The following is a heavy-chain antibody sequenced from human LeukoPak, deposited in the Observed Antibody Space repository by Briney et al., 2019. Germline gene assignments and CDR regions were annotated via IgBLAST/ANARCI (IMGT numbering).Heavy chain of an antibody. J-gene: IGHJ4*02. D-gene: IGHD1-7*01. V-gene: IGHV6-1*01. CDR2: TFYRSKWYN. CDR3: ARSGGTAIGNYEGATFDY. Sequence: SQTLSLTCDISGDSVSSNSAAWNWIRQSPSRGLEWLGRTFYRSKWYNEYEVSLKSRLTINADTSKNHFSLQLNSVTPEDTAVYYCARSGGTAIGNYEGATFDYWGQGTLVTVSS. CDR1: GDSVSSNSAA.